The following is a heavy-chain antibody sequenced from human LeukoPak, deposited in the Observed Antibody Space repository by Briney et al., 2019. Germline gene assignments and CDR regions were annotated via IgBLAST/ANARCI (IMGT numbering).Heavy chain of an antibody. CDR2: VFYSGIT. V-gene: IGHV4-59*11. D-gene: IGHD3-16*01. Sequence: SETLSLTCTVSGGSFSTHYWNWVRQPPGKGLEWIGSVFYSGITNYNPSPKSRLTISLDTSKNQFSLKLSSVTAADAAVYYCARRDGIYSYGLDYWGQGTLVTVSS. J-gene: IGHJ4*02. CDR1: GGSFSTHY. CDR3: ARRDGIYSYGLDY.